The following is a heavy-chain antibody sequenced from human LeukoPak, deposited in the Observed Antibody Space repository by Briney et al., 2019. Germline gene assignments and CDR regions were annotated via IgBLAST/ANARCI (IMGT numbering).Heavy chain of an antibody. CDR1: GFTFSSYG. CDR2: IRYDGSNK. Sequence: GGSLRLSCAASGFTFSSYGMHWVRQAPGKGLEWVSFIRYDGSNKYYADSVKGRFTISRDNSKKTLYLQTNSLRAEDTAVYYCAKRASSSWYYFDYWGQGTLVTVSS. V-gene: IGHV3-30*02. CDR3: AKRASSSWYYFDY. J-gene: IGHJ4*02. D-gene: IGHD6-13*01.